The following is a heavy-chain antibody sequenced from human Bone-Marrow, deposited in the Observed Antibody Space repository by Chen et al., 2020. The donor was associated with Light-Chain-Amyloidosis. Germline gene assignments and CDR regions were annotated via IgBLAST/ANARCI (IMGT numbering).Heavy chain of an antibody. J-gene: IGHJ4*02. V-gene: IGHV3-23*01. D-gene: IGHD3-10*01. CDR1: GFTFRSYP. Sequence: EVQILESGGDLVQPGGSLRLSCEASGFTFRSYPMSWVRQASGKGLEWGSSISSTGSAAYYADTVKGRFTISRDNSKNTVHLQMDNLRAEDTAMYYCAKVLSAFDGSYNFDHWGRGNLVTVSS. CDR3: AKVLSAFDGSYNFDH. CDR2: ISSTGSAA.